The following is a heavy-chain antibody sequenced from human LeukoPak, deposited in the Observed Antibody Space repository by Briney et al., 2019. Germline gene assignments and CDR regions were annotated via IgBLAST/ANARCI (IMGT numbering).Heavy chain of an antibody. CDR1: GGSFSGYY. J-gene: IGHJ2*01. CDR2: INHSGST. V-gene: IGHV4-34*01. Sequence: SETLSLTCAVYGGSFSGYYWSWIRQPPGKGLEWIGEINHSGSTNYNPSLKSRVTISVDTSKNQFSLKLSSVTAADTAVYYCARGRYSSRMGEGYWYFDLWGRGTLVTVSS. CDR3: ARGRYSSRMGEGYWYFDL. D-gene: IGHD6-13*01.